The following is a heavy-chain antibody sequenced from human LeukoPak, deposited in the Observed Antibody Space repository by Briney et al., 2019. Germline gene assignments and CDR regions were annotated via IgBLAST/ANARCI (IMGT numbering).Heavy chain of an antibody. CDR1: GFTFSDFW. V-gene: IGHV3-7*03. D-gene: IGHD3-9*01. CDR2: INQDGSEN. J-gene: IGHJ4*02. Sequence: GGSLRLSCAASGFTFSDFWMGWVRQAPGKGLEWVANINQDGSENYYVDSVKGRFTISRDNAKNSPYLQMNSLRAEDTAVHYCAKGGAYDLLTGSDFDHWGQGTLVTVSS. CDR3: AKGGAYDLLTGSDFDH.